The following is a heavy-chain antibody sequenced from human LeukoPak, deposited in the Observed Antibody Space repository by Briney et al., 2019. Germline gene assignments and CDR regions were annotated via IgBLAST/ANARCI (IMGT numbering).Heavy chain of an antibody. D-gene: IGHD1-26*01. V-gene: IGHV4-39*01. Sequence: SETLSLTCTVSGAAISSSSYYCDWISQPPGKGLERNARISYSGSTCYNPSLKIRVTISVDTSKNQCPLKLSSVTAADTAVYYCARHVDSGSYYALGWFDLWGQGTLVTVSS. CDR1: GAAISSSSYY. CDR3: ARHVDSGSYYALGWFDL. CDR2: ISYSGST. J-gene: IGHJ5*02.